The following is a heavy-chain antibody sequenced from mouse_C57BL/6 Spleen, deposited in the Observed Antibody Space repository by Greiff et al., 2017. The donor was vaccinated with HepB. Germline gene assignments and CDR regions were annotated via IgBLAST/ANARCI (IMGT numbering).Heavy chain of an antibody. CDR2: IYPGSGST. CDR3: ARTYYYGSSLSYWYFDV. V-gene: IGHV1-55*01. CDR1: GYTFTSYW. D-gene: IGHD1-1*01. J-gene: IGHJ1*03. Sequence: VQLQQSGAELVKPGASVKMSCKASGYTFTSYWITWVKQRPGQGLEWIGDIYPGSGSTNYNEKFKSKATLPVDTSSSTAYMQLSSLTSEDSAVYYCARTYYYGSSLSYWYFDVWGTGTTVTVSS.